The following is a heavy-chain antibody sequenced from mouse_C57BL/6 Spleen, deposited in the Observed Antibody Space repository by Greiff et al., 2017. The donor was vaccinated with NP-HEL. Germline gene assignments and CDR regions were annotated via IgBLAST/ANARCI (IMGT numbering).Heavy chain of an antibody. D-gene: IGHD1-1*01. CDR3: ARGYSGSSYYFDY. CDR1: GYTFTSYW. V-gene: IGHV1-52*01. Sequence: QVQLQQPGAELVRPGSSVKLSCKASGYTFTSYWMHWVKQRPIQGLEWIGNIDPSDSETHYNQKFKDKATLTVDNSSSTAYMQLSSLRSEDSAVYYCARGYSGSSYYFDYWGQGTTLTVSS. J-gene: IGHJ2*01. CDR2: IDPSDSET.